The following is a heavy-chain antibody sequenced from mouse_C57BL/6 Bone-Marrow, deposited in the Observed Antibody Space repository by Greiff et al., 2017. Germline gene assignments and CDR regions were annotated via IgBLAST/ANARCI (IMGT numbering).Heavy chain of an antibody. V-gene: IGHV5-6*01. CDR2: ISSGGSYT. Sequence: ESGGDLVKPGGSLKLSCAASGFTFSSYGMSWVRQTPDKRLEWVATISSGGSYTYYPDSVKGRFTISRDNAKNTLYLQMSSLKSEDTAMYYCARTPPRAMDYWGQGTSVTVSS. J-gene: IGHJ4*01. CDR3: ARTPPRAMDY. CDR1: GFTFSSYG.